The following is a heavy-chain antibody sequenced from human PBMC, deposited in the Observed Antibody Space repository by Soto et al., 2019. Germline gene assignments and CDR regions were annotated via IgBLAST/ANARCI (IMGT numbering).Heavy chain of an antibody. D-gene: IGHD6-19*01. CDR1: GFVFEVYW. V-gene: IGHV3-7*01. CDR2: IKQDGSEK. Sequence: PGGSLRLSCVASGFVFEVYWMHWVRQVPGKGLEWVANIKQDGSEKYYVDSVKGRFTISRDNAKNSLYLQMNSLRAEDTAVYYCARDVIAVDRYYYYYYGMDVWGQGTTVTVSS. J-gene: IGHJ6*02. CDR3: ARDVIAVDRYYYYYYGMDV.